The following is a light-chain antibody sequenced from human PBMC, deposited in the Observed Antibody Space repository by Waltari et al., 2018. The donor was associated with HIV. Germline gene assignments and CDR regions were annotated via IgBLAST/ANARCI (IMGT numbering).Light chain of an antibody. Sequence: QLVVTQSPSASASLGASVKLTCTLSSGHSHYAIAWLQQQPQKAPRYLMKVNSDGSHNRGDGIPDRFSGSSSGAERYLTISNLQSEDESDYFCQTWGTGVRVFGGGTKLTVL. V-gene: IGLV4-69*01. CDR2: VNSDGSH. CDR1: SGHSHYA. CDR3: QTWGTGVRV. J-gene: IGLJ3*02.